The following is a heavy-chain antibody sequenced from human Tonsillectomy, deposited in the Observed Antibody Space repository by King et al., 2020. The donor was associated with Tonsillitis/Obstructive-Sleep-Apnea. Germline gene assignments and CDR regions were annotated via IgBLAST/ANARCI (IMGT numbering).Heavy chain of an antibody. CDR3: AREGVYSSTHYFDY. CDR1: GGSISSSTYY. D-gene: IGHD6-13*01. J-gene: IGHJ4*02. Sequence: QLQESGPGLVKPSETLALTCTVSGGSISSSTYYWGWIRQPPGKGLEWIGSIYYSGSTYYNPSLKSRVTISVDTSKNQFSLKLSSVTAADTAVYYCAREGVYSSTHYFDYWGQGTLITVSS. V-gene: IGHV4-39*02. CDR2: IYYSGST.